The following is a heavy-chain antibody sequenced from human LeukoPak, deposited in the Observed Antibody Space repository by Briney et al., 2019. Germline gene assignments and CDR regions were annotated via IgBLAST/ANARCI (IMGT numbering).Heavy chain of an antibody. J-gene: IGHJ5*02. V-gene: IGHV3-48*04. D-gene: IGHD4-17*01. CDR1: GFTFSSYS. CDR2: ISSSGSTI. CDR3: ARHGDGDYDWFDP. Sequence: GGSLRLSCAASGFTFSSYSMNWVRQAPGKGLEWVSYISSSGSTIYYADSVKGRFTISRDNAKNSLYLQMNSLRAEDTAVYYCARHGDGDYDWFDPWGQGTLVTVSS.